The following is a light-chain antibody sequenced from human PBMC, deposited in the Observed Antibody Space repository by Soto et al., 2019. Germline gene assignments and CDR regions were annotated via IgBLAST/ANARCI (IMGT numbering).Light chain of an antibody. V-gene: IGKV1D-12*01. CDR2: GAS. J-gene: IGKJ4*01. CDR1: QDISTL. Sequence: DIQMTQSPSSVSASIGDTVTITCRASQDISTLLAWYQQKPGKAPKFLIYGASTLESGVPSRFSGRGSGTDFTLTISSLQPEDFATYFCQQADSFPLTFGGGTKVEMK. CDR3: QQADSFPLT.